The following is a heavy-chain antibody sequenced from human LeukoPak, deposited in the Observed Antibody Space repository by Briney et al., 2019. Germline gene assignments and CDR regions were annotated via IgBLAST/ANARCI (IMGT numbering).Heavy chain of an antibody. CDR3: ARRTNDNGDYRGSFGY. Sequence: GESLQISCKGSGYSFSNYWIGWVRQMPGKGLEWMGIIYPGDSDTRYSPSFEGQVTISVDKSITTVYLQWSSLKASDSAMYYCARRTNDNGDYRGSFGYWGQGTLATVSS. J-gene: IGHJ4*02. V-gene: IGHV5-51*01. D-gene: IGHD4-17*01. CDR2: IYPGDSDT. CDR1: GYSFSNYW.